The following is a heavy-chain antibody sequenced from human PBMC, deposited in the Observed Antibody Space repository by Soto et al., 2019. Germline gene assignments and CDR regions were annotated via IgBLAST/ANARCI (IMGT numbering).Heavy chain of an antibody. J-gene: IGHJ4*02. Sequence: SLRLSCAASGFTFSSYAMSWVRQAPGKGLEWVSAISGSGGSTYYADSVKGRFTISRDNSKNTLYLQMNSLRAEDTAVYYCAKDNYSSGWYYGTPFDYWGQGTLVTV. D-gene: IGHD6-19*01. CDR1: GFTFSSYA. CDR2: ISGSGGST. CDR3: AKDNYSSGWYYGTPFDY. V-gene: IGHV3-23*01.